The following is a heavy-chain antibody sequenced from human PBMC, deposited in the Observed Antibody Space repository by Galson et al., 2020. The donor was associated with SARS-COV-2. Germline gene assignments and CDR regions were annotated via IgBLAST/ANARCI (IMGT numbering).Heavy chain of an antibody. V-gene: IGHV4-39*01. J-gene: IGHJ5*02. Sequence: LTCTVSGASISSSTYYWGWIRQSPGKGLEWIGVIYTSGNTYYNTSLKSRVAMSIDTSKNQFSLKFNSVTAADTAVYYCARGASGSSWRFDPWGQGTLVTVSS. CDR3: ARGASGSSWRFDP. CDR1: GASISSSTYY. CDR2: IYTSGNT. D-gene: IGHD6-13*01.